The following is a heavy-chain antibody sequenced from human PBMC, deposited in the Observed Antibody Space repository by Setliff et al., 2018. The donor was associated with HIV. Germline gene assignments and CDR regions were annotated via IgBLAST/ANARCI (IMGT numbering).Heavy chain of an antibody. CDR2: TYYRSRPKWKN. Sequence: PSQTLSLTCAISGDTVSSNSAAWNWIRQSPSRGLEWLGRTYYRSRPKWKNEYADSVQGRVTISVDRSKNLFSLKLTSVTAADTAVYYCAKGPVSGVDLWGQGTLVTVSS. J-gene: IGHJ5*02. V-gene: IGHV6-1*01. CDR1: GDTVSSNSAA. CDR3: AKGPVSGVDL. D-gene: IGHD2-15*01.